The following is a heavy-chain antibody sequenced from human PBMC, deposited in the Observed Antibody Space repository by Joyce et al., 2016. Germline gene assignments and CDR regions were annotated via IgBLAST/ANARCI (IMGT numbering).Heavy chain of an antibody. CDR2: ISSESTYI. V-gene: IGHV3-21*02. J-gene: IGHJ6*02. CDR1: GFTFSPSG. CDR3: ARGGIVYDYSMDL. Sequence: EVQLVESGGGLVKPGGSLRISCAASGFTFSPSGRSWFRRAPGKGREWVSAISSESTYIFYADSGKGRFTVSRDNAKNSLYLQMNSLRAEDTAVFFCARGGIVYDYSMDLGGQGTTVTVSS. D-gene: IGHD3-22*01.